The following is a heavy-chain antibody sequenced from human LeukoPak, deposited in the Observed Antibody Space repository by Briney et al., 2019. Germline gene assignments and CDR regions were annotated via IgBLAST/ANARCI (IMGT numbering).Heavy chain of an antibody. D-gene: IGHD3-10*01. CDR2: IYYSGST. Sequence: SETLSLTCTVSGGSIISGGYYWSCIRQHPGKGLEWIGYIYYSGSTYYNPSLKSRVTISVDTSKNQFSLKLSSVTAADTAVYYCARDRYYGSGSYDYWGQGTLVTVSS. J-gene: IGHJ4*02. CDR1: GGSIISGGYY. CDR3: ARDRYYGSGSYDY. V-gene: IGHV4-31*03.